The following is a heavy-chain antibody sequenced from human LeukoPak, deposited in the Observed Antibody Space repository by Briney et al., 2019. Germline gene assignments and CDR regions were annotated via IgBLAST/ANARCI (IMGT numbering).Heavy chain of an antibody. CDR1: GYTFTGYY. CDR2: INPNSGGT. Sequence: ASVKVSCKASGYTFTGYYMHWVRQAPGQGLEWMGRINPNSGGTNYAQKFQGRVTMTRDTSISTAYMELSRLRSDDTAVYYCATITYYYDSSGFTGEGAFDIWGQGTMVTVSS. D-gene: IGHD3-22*01. CDR3: ATITYYYDSSGFTGEGAFDI. V-gene: IGHV1-2*06. J-gene: IGHJ3*02.